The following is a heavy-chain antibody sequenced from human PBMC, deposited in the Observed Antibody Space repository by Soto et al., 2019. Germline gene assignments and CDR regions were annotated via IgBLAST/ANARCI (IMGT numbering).Heavy chain of an antibody. V-gene: IGHV3-11*01. J-gene: IGHJ4*02. CDR1: GFTFSDYY. CDR2: ISSSGSTI. D-gene: IGHD1-26*01. Sequence: GGSLRLSCAASGFTFSDYYMSWIRQAPGKGLEWVSYISSSGSTIYYADSVKGRFTISRDNSKNSLDLQMHSLRAEDPAVYYSARDTHIVGATPPDYWGQGTLVTASS. CDR3: ARDTHIVGATPPDY.